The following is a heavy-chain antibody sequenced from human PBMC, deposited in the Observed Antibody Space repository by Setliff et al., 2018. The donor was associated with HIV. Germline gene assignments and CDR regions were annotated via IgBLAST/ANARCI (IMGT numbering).Heavy chain of an antibody. V-gene: IGHV4-39*07. CDR1: GGSISRSSYY. CDR2: IYYSGST. J-gene: IGHJ4*01. CDR3: ARTEDYSFGDAPFDY. D-gene: IGHD5-18*01. Sequence: SETLSLTCTVSGGSISRSSYYWGWIRQPPGKGLEWIGSIYYSGSTYYNPSLKSRVTISVETSKNQFSLKLSSVTAADTAVYYWARTEDYSFGDAPFDYWGHGTLVTVSS.